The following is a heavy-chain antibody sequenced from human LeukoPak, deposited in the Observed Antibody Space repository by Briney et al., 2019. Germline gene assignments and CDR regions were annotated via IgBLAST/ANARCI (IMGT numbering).Heavy chain of an antibody. D-gene: IGHD6-13*01. Sequence: GASVKVSCKAAGGTFSNYGISWVRQAPGQGLEWMGGIIPIFGTANYAQKFQGRVTITADESSSTAYMELSSLRSEDTAVYFCAREAAAGKGDFDYWGQGTLVTVSS. CDR1: GGTFSNYG. CDR3: AREAAAGKGDFDY. J-gene: IGHJ4*02. V-gene: IGHV1-69*13. CDR2: IIPIFGTA.